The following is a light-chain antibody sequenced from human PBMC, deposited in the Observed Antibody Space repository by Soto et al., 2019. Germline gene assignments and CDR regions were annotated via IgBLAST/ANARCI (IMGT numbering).Light chain of an antibody. V-gene: IGLV2-14*01. Sequence: QSGLTQPASVTESPGRSITISYTGTSSDVGGYNYVSWYQQHPGKAPKLMIYDVSNRPSGVSNRFSGSKSGNTASLTISGLQAEDEADYYCSSYTSSSTPHVFGTGTKVTVL. CDR1: SSDVGGYNY. J-gene: IGLJ1*01. CDR3: SSYTSSSTPHV. CDR2: DVS.